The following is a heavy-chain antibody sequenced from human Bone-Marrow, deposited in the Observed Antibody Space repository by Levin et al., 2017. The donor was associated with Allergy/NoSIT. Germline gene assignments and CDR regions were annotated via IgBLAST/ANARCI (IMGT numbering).Heavy chain of an antibody. D-gene: IGHD3-3*01. J-gene: IGHJ4*02. CDR1: GFTFSSYA. CDR2: ISGDGDNK. Sequence: GGSLRLSCEASGFTFSSYAMSWVRQAPGKGLEWVAGISGDGDNKYYADSVKGRFTISRDNSKNTLHLQMNSLRAEDTAVYYCAKRTYFDFWSALDYFHYWGQGTLVTVSS. V-gene: IGHV3-23*01. CDR3: AKRTYFDFWSALDYFHY.